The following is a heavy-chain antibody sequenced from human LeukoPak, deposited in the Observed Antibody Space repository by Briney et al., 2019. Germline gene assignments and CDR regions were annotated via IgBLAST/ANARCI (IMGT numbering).Heavy chain of an antibody. CDR1: GSISGSFI. CDR2: IRGNGET. J-gene: IGHJ4*02. V-gene: IGHV3-23*01. Sequence: GASLSPSCASAGSISGSFILSWGRAARPRGLGWVSIIRGNGETFYADSVKGRFTLSSDSSRSTVYFQLNNLRFEDTAIYYCAKASWVSSTDAVRWGQGTLVTVSS. CDR3: AKASWVSSTDAVR. D-gene: IGHD3-16*01.